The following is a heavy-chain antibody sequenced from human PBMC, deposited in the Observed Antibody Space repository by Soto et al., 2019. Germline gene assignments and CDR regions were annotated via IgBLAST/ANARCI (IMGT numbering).Heavy chain of an antibody. D-gene: IGHD1-26*01. CDR3: ARRDRGAFDL. V-gene: IGHV3-74*01. J-gene: IGHJ3*01. CDR2: IHSDGSST. CDR1: GFTFSYYW. Sequence: EVQLVESGGGLVRPGGSLRLSCAASGFTFSYYWMHWVRQAPGKGLVWVSRIHSDGSSTTYADFVKGRFIISRDNARNTVDLQMNSVRVEDTAVYNCARRDRGAFDLWGQGTVVTVSS.